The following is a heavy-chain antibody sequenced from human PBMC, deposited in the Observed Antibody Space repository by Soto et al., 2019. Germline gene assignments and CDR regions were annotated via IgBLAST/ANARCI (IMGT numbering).Heavy chain of an antibody. V-gene: IGHV3-21*06. D-gene: IGHD6-19*01. J-gene: IGHJ4*02. CDR2: ISSHGRDI. Sequence: AGGSLRLSCFASGFTFTSDSMTWVRQAPGKGLEWVSSISSHGRDIFYADSVKGRFTISRDNAKDSLHLQMNSLTGEDSAVYYCARGAALAGKLDLWGQGTLVTVSS. CDR1: GFTFTSDS. CDR3: ARGAALAGKLDL.